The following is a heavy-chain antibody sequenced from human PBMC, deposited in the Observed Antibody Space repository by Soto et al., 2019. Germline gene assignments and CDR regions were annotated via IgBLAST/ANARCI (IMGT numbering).Heavy chain of an antibody. D-gene: IGHD5-12*01. J-gene: IGHJ4*02. Sequence: VQLVQSGAEVRQPACSVKGSCKTSGATFSSYAITWVRQAPGQGLEWMGGIVPTVDTSTYAQKFQGRVTITADKFTNTVYMELSSLRSDDTAVYYCVRVVAIPGYPDNWGQGTLVTVSS. CDR1: GATFSSYA. CDR2: IVPTVDTS. CDR3: VRVVAIPGYPDN. V-gene: IGHV1-69*14.